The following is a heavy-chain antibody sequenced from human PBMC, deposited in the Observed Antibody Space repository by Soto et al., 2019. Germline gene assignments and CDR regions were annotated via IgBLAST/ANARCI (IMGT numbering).Heavy chain of an antibody. CDR3: AAGRYYYDNPSGGPNYYYYGMHV. J-gene: IGHJ6*02. CDR1: GFTFTSSA. Sequence: SVKVSCKASGFTFTSSAVQWVRQARGQRLEWIGWIVVGSGNTNYAQKFQERVTITRDMSTSTAYMELSSLRSEDTAVYYCAAGRYYYDNPSGGPNYYYYGMHVWGQGTTVTVSS. D-gene: IGHD3-22*01. V-gene: IGHV1-58*01. CDR2: IVVGSGNT.